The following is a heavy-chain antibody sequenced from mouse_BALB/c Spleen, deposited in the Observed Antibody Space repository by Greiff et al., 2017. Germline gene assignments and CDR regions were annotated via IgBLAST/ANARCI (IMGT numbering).Heavy chain of an antibody. CDR1: GFTFSSYG. D-gene: IGHD2-14*01. J-gene: IGHJ4*01. Sequence: EVKLVESGGGLVQPGGSLKLSCAASGFTFSSYGMSWVRQTPDKRLELVATINSNGGSTYYPDSVKGRFTISRDNAKNTLYLQMSSLKSEDTAMYYCARDGGYRYDVYAMDYWGQGTSVTVSS. V-gene: IGHV5-6-3*01. CDR3: ARDGGYRYDVYAMDY. CDR2: INSNGGST.